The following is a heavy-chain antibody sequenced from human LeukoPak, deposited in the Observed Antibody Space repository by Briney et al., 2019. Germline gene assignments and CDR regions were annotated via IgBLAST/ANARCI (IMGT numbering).Heavy chain of an antibody. V-gene: IGHV4-39*07. Sequence: SETPSLTCTVSGGSISSSSYYWGWIRQPPGKGLEWIGSIYYSGSTYYNPSLKSRVTMSVDTPKNQFSLKLSSVTAADTAVYYCARDSVYSSGWYVPIDYWGQGTLVTVSS. CDR1: GGSISSSSYY. J-gene: IGHJ4*02. CDR3: ARDSVYSSGWYVPIDY. D-gene: IGHD6-19*01. CDR2: IYYSGST.